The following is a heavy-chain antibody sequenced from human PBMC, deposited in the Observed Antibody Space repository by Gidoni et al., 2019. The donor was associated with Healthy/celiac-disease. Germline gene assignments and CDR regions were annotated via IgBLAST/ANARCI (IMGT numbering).Heavy chain of an antibody. J-gene: IGHJ4*02. V-gene: IGHV3-43D*03. CDR3: AKDGGASSGYYDY. CDR2: ISWDGGST. Sequence: EVQLVESGGVVVQPGGSLRLSCAASGFTFDDYAMHWVRQAPGKGLEWVSLISWDGGSTYYADSVKGRFTISRDNSKNSLYLQMNSLRAEDTALYYCAKDGGASSGYYDYWGQGTLVTVSS. CDR1: GFTFDDYA. D-gene: IGHD3-22*01.